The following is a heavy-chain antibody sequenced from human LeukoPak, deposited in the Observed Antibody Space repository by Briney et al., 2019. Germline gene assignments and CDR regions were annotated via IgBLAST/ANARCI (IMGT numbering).Heavy chain of an antibody. CDR1: GFTFNNYG. V-gene: IGHV3-23*01. Sequence: GSLRLSCVASGFTFNNYGMTWVRQAPGRGLEWVSTMSGSGGSTYYADSVKGRFTISRDNSKDTLYLQMSSLRAEDTALYYCAKKESFGELSDWGQGTLVTVSS. D-gene: IGHD3-10*01. J-gene: IGHJ4*02. CDR3: AKKESFGELSD. CDR2: MSGSGGST.